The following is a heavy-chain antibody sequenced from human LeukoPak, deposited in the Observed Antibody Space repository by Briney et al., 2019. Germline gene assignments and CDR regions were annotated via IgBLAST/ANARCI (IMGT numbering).Heavy chain of an antibody. CDR2: ISSSSSTI. V-gene: IGHV3-48*01. D-gene: IGHD3-10*01. CDR1: GFTFSSYS. J-gene: IGHJ3*02. CDR3: ARGKELLWFGELPGAFDI. Sequence: GGSLRLSCAASGFTFSSYSMNWVRQAPGKGLEWVSYISSSSSTIYYADSVKGRFTISRDNSKNTLYLQMNSLRAEDTAVYYCARGKELLWFGELPGAFDIWGQGTMVTVSS.